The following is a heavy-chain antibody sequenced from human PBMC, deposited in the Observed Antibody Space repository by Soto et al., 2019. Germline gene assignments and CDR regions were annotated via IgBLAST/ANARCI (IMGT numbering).Heavy chain of an antibody. CDR2: INHSRNT. Sequence: SETLSLTCAVYGGSFTDYYWSWIRQPPGKGLEWIGEINHSRNTNYNPSLKRRVNISVDTSKNQFSLKMSSITAADTALYYCARGRLSGAAASPKEVFYYYYGMDVWGQGTTVTVSS. D-gene: IGHD6-13*01. V-gene: IGHV4-34*01. CDR3: ARGRLSGAAASPKEVFYYYYGMDV. J-gene: IGHJ6*02. CDR1: GGSFTDYY.